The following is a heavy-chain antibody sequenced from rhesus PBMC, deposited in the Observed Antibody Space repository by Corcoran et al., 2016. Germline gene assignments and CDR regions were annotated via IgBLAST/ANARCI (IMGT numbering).Heavy chain of an antibody. CDR2: ISGSGGNT. CDR3: ARVFRAGIYLGY. D-gene: IGHD1-44*01. Sequence: QLQLQESGPGLVKPSETLSLTCAVSGGSISSNYWSWIRQPPGKGLEGIGRISGSGGNTDYNPSLKGRVTISTDTSKNQFSLKLRSVTAADTAVYYCARVFRAGIYLGYWGQGVLVTVSS. CDR1: GGSISSNY. J-gene: IGHJ4*01. V-gene: IGHV4-173*01.